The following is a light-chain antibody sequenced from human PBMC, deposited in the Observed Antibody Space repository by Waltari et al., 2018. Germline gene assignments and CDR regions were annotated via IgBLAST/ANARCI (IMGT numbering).Light chain of an antibody. V-gene: IGKV1-17*01. Sequence: DIQMSQSPSSLSASVGDRVTITCRASQGISSYLNWYQQKPGKAPKPLIYYANSLASGVPSRFSGSGSGTEFTLTISSLQPEDFATYYCQQGNSYPRTFGQGTKVEIK. CDR2: YAN. J-gene: IGKJ1*01. CDR3: QQGNSYPRT. CDR1: QGISSY.